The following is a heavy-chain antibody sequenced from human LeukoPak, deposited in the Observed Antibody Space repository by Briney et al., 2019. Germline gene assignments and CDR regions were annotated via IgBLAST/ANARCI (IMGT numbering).Heavy chain of an antibody. CDR2: ISSFSSYI. V-gene: IGHV3-21*01. CDR3: ARADYDYVWGSYRQYYFDY. CDR1: EFTFSSYN. D-gene: IGHD3-16*02. Sequence: GGSLRLSCAASEFTFSSYNMNWVGQAPGKGLEWVSSISSFSSYIYYADSVKGRFTISRDNAKNSLYLQMSSLRAEDTAVYYRARADYDYVWGSYRQYYFDYWGQGTLVTVSS. J-gene: IGHJ4*02.